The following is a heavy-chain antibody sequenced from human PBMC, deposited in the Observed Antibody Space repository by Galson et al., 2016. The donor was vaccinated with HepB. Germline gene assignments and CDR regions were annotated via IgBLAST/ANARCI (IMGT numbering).Heavy chain of an antibody. CDR2: IYYSGRT. CDR3: ARDDSGGWYGFHYGMDV. V-gene: IGHV4-59*01. CDR1: GASISGYY. D-gene: IGHD6-19*01. J-gene: IGHJ6*02. Sequence: SETLFLTCTVSGASISGYYLSWIRQPPGKGLEWIGYIYYSGRTNYNPSLKCRVTISVDTSKNQFSLKLSSVTAADTAVYYCARDDSGGWYGFHYGMDVWGQGTTVTVSS.